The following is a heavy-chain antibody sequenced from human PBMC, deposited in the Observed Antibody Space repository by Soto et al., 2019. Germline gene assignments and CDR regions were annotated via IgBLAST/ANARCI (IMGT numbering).Heavy chain of an antibody. J-gene: IGHJ5*02. CDR3: ERGQRFSDRFDP. D-gene: IGHD3-3*01. CDR2: IYSSGIT. CDR1: GGDISTYY. V-gene: IGHV4-4*07. Sequence: QVQLQESGPGLVKPSETLSLTCTVSGGDISTYYWTWIRQPAGKGLEWIGRIYSSGITKYNPSLMSRVSNSLDTSKNQFSLRLSSVTAADTAVYYCERGQRFSDRFDPWGQGTLVTVSS.